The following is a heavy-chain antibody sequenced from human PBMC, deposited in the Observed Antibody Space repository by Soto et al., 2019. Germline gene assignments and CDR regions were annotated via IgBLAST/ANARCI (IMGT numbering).Heavy chain of an antibody. CDR2: IYYSGST. J-gene: IGHJ4*02. V-gene: IGHV4-61*01. CDR1: GGSVSSGSYY. D-gene: IGHD1-26*01. CDR3: ARVRRGVFVY. Sequence: SETLSLTCTVSGGSVSSGSYYWSWIRQPPGKGLEWIGYIYYSGSTNYNPSLKSRVTISVDTSKNQFSLKLSSVTAADTAVYYCARVRRGVFVYWGQGTLVTVSS.